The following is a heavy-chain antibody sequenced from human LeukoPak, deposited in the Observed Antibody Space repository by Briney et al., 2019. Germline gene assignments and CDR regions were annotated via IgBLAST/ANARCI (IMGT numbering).Heavy chain of an antibody. Sequence: SETLSLTCTVSGDSISSYYWSWIRQPPGKRLEWIAYISYSGNTKYNPSLKSRVTISLDTSKNQFSLKVISVTAADTAIYYCARHSSEYRSAMDVCGQGTTVIVSS. V-gene: IGHV4-59*08. D-gene: IGHD5-18*01. CDR3: ARHSSEYRSAMDV. J-gene: IGHJ6*02. CDR2: ISYSGNT. CDR1: GDSISSYY.